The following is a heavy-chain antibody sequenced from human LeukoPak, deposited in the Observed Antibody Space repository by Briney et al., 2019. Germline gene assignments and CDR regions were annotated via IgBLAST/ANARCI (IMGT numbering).Heavy chain of an antibody. CDR3: AREAPVVVPAATRGFNWFDP. CDR1: GFTFTGYY. D-gene: IGHD2-2*01. Sequence: SVKVSCKASGFTFTGYYMHWVRQAPGQGLEWMGWINPNSGGTNYAQQFQGRVTMTRVTSISTAYMELSRLRSDDTAVYYCAREAPVVVPAATRGFNWFDPCGQGTLVTVSS. J-gene: IGHJ5*02. V-gene: IGHV1-2*02. CDR2: INPNSGGT.